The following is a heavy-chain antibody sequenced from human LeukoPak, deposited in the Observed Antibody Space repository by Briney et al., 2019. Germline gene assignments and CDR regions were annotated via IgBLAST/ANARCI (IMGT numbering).Heavy chain of an antibody. Sequence: SETLSLTCTVSGGSISISSYYWGWIRQPPGKGLEWIGSIYYSGSTYYNPSLKSRVTISVDTSKNQFSLKLSSVTAADTAVYYCARHKYQLLDYWGQGTLVTVSS. J-gene: IGHJ4*02. CDR1: GGSISISSYY. CDR2: IYYSGST. D-gene: IGHD2-2*01. CDR3: ARHKYQLLDY. V-gene: IGHV4-39*01.